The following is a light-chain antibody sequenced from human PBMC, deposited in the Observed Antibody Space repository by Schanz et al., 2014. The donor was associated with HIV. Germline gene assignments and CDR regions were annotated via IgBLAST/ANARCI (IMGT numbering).Light chain of an antibody. CDR2: DTD. V-gene: IGLV7-46*01. Sequence: QAVVTQEPSLTVSPGGTVILTCGSSTGPVTSGHFPYWFQQMPGQAPRTLIYDTDKKHSWTPARFSGSLLGGKAALTLSGAQPEDEAEYYCLLSYSAAHVFGTGTKVTVL. CDR1: TGPVTSGHF. CDR3: LLSYSAAHV. J-gene: IGLJ1*01.